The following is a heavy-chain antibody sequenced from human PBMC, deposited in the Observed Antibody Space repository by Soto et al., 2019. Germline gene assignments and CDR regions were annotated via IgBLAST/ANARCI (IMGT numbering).Heavy chain of an antibody. J-gene: IGHJ4*02. CDR1: GGTFSRYT. D-gene: IGHD3-22*01. CDR2: ITPMFGTP. Sequence: APVKVSCKASGGTFSRYTITWVRQAPGQGLEWMGGITPMFGTPNYAQKFQGRVTITADESTSTAYMELSSLRSEDTAMYYCARDGTLYDSSAYYYLYWGQGTLVTVSS. V-gene: IGHV1-69*13. CDR3: ARDGTLYDSSAYYYLY.